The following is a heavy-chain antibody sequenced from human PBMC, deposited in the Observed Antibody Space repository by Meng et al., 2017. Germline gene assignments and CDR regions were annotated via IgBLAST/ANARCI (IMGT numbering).Heavy chain of an antibody. D-gene: IGHD6-19*01. V-gene: IGHV4-39*07. Sequence: HLQLQESGPGLVKPSETLSLTCTVSGGSISSSSYYWGWIRQPPGKGLEWIGSIYYSGSTYYNPSLKSRVTISVDTSKNQFSLKLSSVTAADTAVYYCASLRIAVAGINWFDPWGQGTLVTVFS. CDR3: ASLRIAVAGINWFDP. CDR2: IYYSGST. J-gene: IGHJ5*02. CDR1: GGSISSSSYY.